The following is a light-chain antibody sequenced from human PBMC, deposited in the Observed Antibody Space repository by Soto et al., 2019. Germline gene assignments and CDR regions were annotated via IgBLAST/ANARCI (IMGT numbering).Light chain of an antibody. V-gene: IGLV2-23*02. Sequence: ALTQPASVSGSPGQSITISCTGTSSDVGSYNLVSWYQQHPGKAPKLMIYEVSKRPSGVSNRFSGSKSGNTASLTISGLQAEDEADYYCCSYAGSSPYVFGTGTKVTVL. J-gene: IGLJ1*01. CDR3: CSYAGSSPYV. CDR1: SSDVGSYNL. CDR2: EVS.